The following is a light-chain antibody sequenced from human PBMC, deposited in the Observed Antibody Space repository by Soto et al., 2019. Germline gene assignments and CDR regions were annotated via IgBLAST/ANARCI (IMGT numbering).Light chain of an antibody. CDR3: QQYGSSPWT. V-gene: IGKV3-20*01. J-gene: IGKJ1*01. Sequence: EIVLTQSPGTLSLSQGERATLSWRASQSVSSSYLAWYQQKPGQAPRLLIYGASSRATGIPDRFSGSGSGTDFTLTISRLEPKDFAVYYCQQYGSSPWTFGQGTKVDIK. CDR1: QSVSSSY. CDR2: GAS.